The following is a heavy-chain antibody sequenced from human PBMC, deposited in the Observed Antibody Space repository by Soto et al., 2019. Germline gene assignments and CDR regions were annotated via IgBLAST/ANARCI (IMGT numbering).Heavy chain of an antibody. CDR3: SRGPRDIVLMVYATSRRSFDY. J-gene: IGHJ4*02. Sequence: QVQLQQWGAGLLKPSETLSLTCAVYGGSFSGYYWSWIRQPPGKGLECIGEINHSGSTNYNPSLKSRVTISVDTSKNQFSLTLSSVTAADTAVYYCSRGPRDIVLMVYATSRRSFDYWGQGTLVTVSS. CDR2: INHSGST. D-gene: IGHD2-8*01. CDR1: GGSFSGYY. V-gene: IGHV4-34*01.